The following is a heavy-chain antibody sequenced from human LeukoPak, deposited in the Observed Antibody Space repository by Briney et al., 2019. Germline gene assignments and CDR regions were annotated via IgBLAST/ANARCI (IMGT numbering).Heavy chain of an antibody. CDR1: GGSFSGYY. CDR3: ARDTYYDSSGYHAFDI. Sequence: SETLSLTCAVYGGSFSGYYWSWIRQPPGKGLEWIGEINHSGSINYNPSLKSRVTISVDTSKNQFSLKLSSVSAADTAVYYCARDTYYDSSGYHAFDIWGQGTMVTVSS. V-gene: IGHV4-34*01. CDR2: INHSGSI. D-gene: IGHD3-22*01. J-gene: IGHJ3*02.